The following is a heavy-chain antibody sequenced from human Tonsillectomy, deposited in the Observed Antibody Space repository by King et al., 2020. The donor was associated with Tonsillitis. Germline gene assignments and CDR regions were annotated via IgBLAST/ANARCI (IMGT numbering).Heavy chain of an antibody. V-gene: IGHV3-30-3*01. Sequence: VQLVESGGGVVQPGRSLRLSCAASGFTFRGYAMHWVRQAPGKGLEWVAVISYDGSNKYYADSVKGRFTISRDNSKNTLYLQMKSLRAEDTAMYYCARTPYCGGDCYYVMDVWGQGTTVTVSS. CDR1: GFTFRGYA. D-gene: IGHD2-21*02. J-gene: IGHJ6*02. CDR2: ISYDGSNK. CDR3: ARTPYCGGDCYYVMDV.